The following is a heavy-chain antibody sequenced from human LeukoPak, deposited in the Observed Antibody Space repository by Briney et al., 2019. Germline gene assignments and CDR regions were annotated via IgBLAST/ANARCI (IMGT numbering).Heavy chain of an antibody. CDR3: ARPRSAYYDSSGFYI. V-gene: IGHV1-8*01. CDR1: GYTFTSYD. D-gene: IGHD3-22*01. Sequence: ASVKVSCKASGYTFTSYDIHWVRQATGQGLEWMGWMSTNNDITGYAQKFQGGVTMTRSTSMSTAYMELSSLRSEDTAVYYCARPRSAYYDSSGFYIWGQGSPVTVSS. CDR2: MSTNNDIT. J-gene: IGHJ4*02.